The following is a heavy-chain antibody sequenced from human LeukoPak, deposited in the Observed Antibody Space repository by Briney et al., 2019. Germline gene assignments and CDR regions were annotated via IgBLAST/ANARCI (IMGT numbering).Heavy chain of an antibody. V-gene: IGHV3-23*01. Sequence: GGSLRLSCAASGFTFSSHGMSWVRQAPGKGLEWVSDISGGGGGTNYADSVKGRFTISRDNAKNSLFLQMSSLSVEDTAVYYCARVAQGATTENYFYYYMDVWGKGTTVTVSS. D-gene: IGHD4-11*01. CDR2: ISGGGGGT. J-gene: IGHJ6*03. CDR1: GFTFSSHG. CDR3: ARVAQGATTENYFYYYMDV.